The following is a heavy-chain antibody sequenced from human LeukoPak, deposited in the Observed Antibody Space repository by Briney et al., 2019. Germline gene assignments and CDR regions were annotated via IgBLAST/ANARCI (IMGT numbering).Heavy chain of an antibody. J-gene: IGHJ6*03. D-gene: IGHD3-22*01. CDR3: TRDELYYYDATRDTPVKSYYYYYYMDV. CDR1: GFTFGDYA. Sequence: GGSLRLSCTASGFTFGDYAMSWFRQAPGKGLEWVGFIRSKAYGGTTEYAASVKGRFTISRDDSKSIAYLQMNSLKAEDTAVYYCTRDELYYYDATRDTPVKSYYYYYYMDVWGKGTTVTVSS. V-gene: IGHV3-49*03. CDR2: IRSKAYGGTT.